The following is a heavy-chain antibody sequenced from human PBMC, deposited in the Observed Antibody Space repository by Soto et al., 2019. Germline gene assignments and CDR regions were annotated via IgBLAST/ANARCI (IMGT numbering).Heavy chain of an antibody. CDR3: ARDKNGYSSGWLYDAFDI. Sequence: ASVKVSCKASGYTFTSYAMHWVRQAPGQRLEWMGWINAGNGNTKYSQKFQGRVTITRDTSASTAYMELSSLRSEDTAVYYCARDKNGYSSGWLYDAFDIWGQGTMVTVSS. CDR1: GYTFTSYA. D-gene: IGHD6-19*01. J-gene: IGHJ3*02. V-gene: IGHV1-3*01. CDR2: INAGNGNT.